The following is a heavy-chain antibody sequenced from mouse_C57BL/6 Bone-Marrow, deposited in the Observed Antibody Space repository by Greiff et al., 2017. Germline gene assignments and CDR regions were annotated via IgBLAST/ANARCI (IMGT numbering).Heavy chain of an antibody. Sequence: VQLQQPGAELVKPGASVKMSCKASGYTFTSYWITWVKQRPGQGLEWIGDIYPGRGSTNYNEKFKSQATLTVDTSSSTADMQLSSLTAEDSAVYYGARRHSTMSATRYYFDDWGQGTTLTVSS. CDR3: ARRHSTMSATRYYFDD. CDR2: IYPGRGST. CDR1: GYTFTSYW. V-gene: IGHV1-55*01. D-gene: IGHD2-4*01. J-gene: IGHJ2*01.